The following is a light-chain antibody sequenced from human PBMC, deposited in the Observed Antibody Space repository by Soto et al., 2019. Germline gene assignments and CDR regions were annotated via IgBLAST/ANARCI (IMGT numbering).Light chain of an antibody. Sequence: DIQMTQSPSTLSASVGDRVTITCRASQSISTWLAWYQQKPGKAPKLLIYKASSLQSGVPSRFSGSGSGTEFTLTISSLQPDDFATYYCQQFNSNSWTFGQGTNMEIK. V-gene: IGKV1-5*03. CDR3: QQFNSNSWT. J-gene: IGKJ1*01. CDR1: QSISTW. CDR2: KAS.